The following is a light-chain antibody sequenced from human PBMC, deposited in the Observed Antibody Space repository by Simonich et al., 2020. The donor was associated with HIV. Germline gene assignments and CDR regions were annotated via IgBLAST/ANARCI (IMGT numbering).Light chain of an antibody. J-gene: IGKJ5*01. V-gene: IGKV3-11*01. Sequence: IVMTQSPATLSLSPGEKPTPSCRASQSVSSFFTWYQQKPGQAPRLLIYDASNRATGIPDRFSGSGSRTDFTLTISSLEPEDFAVYYCQQRSNWPLTFGQGTRLEIK. CDR1: QSVSSF. CDR3: QQRSNWPLT. CDR2: DAS.